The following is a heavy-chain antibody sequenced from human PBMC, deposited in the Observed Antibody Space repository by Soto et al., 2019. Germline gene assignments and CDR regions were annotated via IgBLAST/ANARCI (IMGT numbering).Heavy chain of an antibody. J-gene: IGHJ6*02. CDR1: GYTFTDYS. Sequence: ASVKVSCKASGYTFTDYSIHWVRQAPGQGLEWMGWISAYNGNTNYAQKLQGRVTMTTDTSTSTAYMELRSLRSDDTAVYYCAKGAGTPGYYYYGMDVWGQGTTVTVSS. V-gene: IGHV1-18*04. D-gene: IGHD6-13*01. CDR3: AKGAGTPGYYYYGMDV. CDR2: ISAYNGNT.